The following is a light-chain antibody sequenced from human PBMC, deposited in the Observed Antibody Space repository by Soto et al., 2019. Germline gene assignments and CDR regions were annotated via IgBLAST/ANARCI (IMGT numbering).Light chain of an antibody. Sequence: DIQMTQSPSSLPASVGDRVTITCRASQGISNYLAWYQQKPGKAPKLLIYAASTLLSGVPSRFSGSGSGTDFTLTISSLQPEDVATYYCQRYNTGPPDTFGQGTKLEIK. CDR1: QGISNY. V-gene: IGKV1-27*01. CDR2: AAS. J-gene: IGKJ2*01. CDR3: QRYNTGPPDT.